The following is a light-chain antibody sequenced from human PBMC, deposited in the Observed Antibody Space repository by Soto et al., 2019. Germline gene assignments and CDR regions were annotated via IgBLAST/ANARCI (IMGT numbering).Light chain of an antibody. V-gene: IGLV3-9*01. J-gene: IGLJ3*02. CDR2: RDS. Sequence: SYELTQPLSVSVALGQTARITCGGNNIGSKNVHWYQQKPGQAPVLVIYRDSNRPSGIPERFSGSNSGNTATLTISRVQAGDAADYYCQVWDSSTARLFGRGTKVTVL. CDR3: QVWDSSTARL. CDR1: NIGSKN.